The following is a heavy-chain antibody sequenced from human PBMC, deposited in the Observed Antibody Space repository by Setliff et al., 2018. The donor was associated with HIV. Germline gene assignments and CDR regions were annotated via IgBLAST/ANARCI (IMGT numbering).Heavy chain of an antibody. CDR1: GGSISSDNW. V-gene: IGHV4-4*02. CDR3: ARLTTTYYYDSSAYYHPV. CDR2: IYHSEYT. Sequence: TSETLSLTCAVSGGSISSDNWWTWVRQAPGKGLEWIGEIYHSEYTNYNPSLKSRVSMSVDKSKNQFSLKLSSVTAADTAVFYCARLTTTYYYDSSAYYHPVWGQGTLVTVSS. D-gene: IGHD3-22*01. J-gene: IGHJ4*02.